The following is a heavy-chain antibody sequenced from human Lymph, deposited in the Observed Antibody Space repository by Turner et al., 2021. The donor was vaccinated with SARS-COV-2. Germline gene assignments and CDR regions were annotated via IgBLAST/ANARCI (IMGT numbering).Heavy chain of an antibody. V-gene: IGHV3-23*01. CDR3: AKDPNWYVLSAGDY. Sequence: EVQLLESGGDLVQPGGSLRLSCATSGFTFSSYAMSWVRQARGKGLEWVSALSSTGVSTYYADSVKGRFTISRDNSKNTLYLQMNSLRAEVTAVYYCAKDPNWYVLSAGDYWCQGTQGTVSS. J-gene: IGHJ4*02. D-gene: IGHD1-1*01. CDR1: GFTFSSYA. CDR2: LSSTGVST.